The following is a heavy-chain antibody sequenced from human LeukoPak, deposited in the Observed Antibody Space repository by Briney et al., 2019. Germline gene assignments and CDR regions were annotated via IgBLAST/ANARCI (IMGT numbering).Heavy chain of an antibody. Sequence: GGSLRLSCAASGCPFSGYHMSGIRQAPGKGLEWISYIYFTGDIIYYADSVKGRFTISRDNAKNSLYLQMNSLKAEDTAVYYCARDDMLERPSFDIWGQGTVVTVSS. J-gene: IGHJ3*02. CDR1: GCPFSGYH. CDR3: ARDDMLERPSFDI. D-gene: IGHD1-1*01. CDR2: IYFTGDII. V-gene: IGHV3-11*01.